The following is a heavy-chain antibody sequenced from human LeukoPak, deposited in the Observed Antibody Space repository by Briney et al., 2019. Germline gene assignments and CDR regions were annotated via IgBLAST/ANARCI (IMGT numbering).Heavy chain of an antibody. V-gene: IGHV3-23*01. CDR3: AKDPRMIVVAKGLDY. J-gene: IGHJ4*02. Sequence: GGSLRLSCAPSGFTFSSYAMSWVRQAPGKGLEWVSAISGSGGSTYYADSVKGRFTISRDNSKNTLYLQMNSLRAEDTAVYYCAKDPRMIVVAKGLDYWGQGTLVTVSS. CDR2: ISGSGGST. CDR1: GFTFSSYA. D-gene: IGHD3-22*01.